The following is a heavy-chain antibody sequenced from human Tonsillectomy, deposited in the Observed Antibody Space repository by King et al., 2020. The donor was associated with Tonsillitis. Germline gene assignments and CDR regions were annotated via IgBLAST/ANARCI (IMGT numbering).Heavy chain of an antibody. J-gene: IGHJ4*02. D-gene: IGHD6-6*01. V-gene: IGHV4-61*02. CDR2: IYTSGST. Sequence: VQLQESGPGLVKPSQTLSLTCTVSGGSISSGTYYWSWIRQPAGKGLEWIGRIYTSGSTNYNPSLKSRVTMSVDTSKNQFSLKLSSVTAADTAVYYCAGGGLGSSGGVYFDYWGQGTLVTVSS. CDR3: AGGGLGSSGGVYFDY. CDR1: GGSISSGTYY.